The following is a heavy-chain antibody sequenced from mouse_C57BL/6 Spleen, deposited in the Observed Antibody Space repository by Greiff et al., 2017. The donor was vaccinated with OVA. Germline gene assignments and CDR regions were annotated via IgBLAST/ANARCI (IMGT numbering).Heavy chain of an antibody. Sequence: VQLQQSGPGLVAPSQSLSITCTVSGFSLTSYGVSWVRQPPGKGLEWLGVIWGDGGTNYHPALISRLSISKDNSKSQVFLKMNSLQTDDPATYYCAKGDDGYYRYAMDYWGQGTSVTVSS. J-gene: IGHJ4*01. D-gene: IGHD2-3*01. CDR2: IWGDGGT. V-gene: IGHV2-3*01. CDR1: GFSLTSYG. CDR3: AKGDDGYYRYAMDY.